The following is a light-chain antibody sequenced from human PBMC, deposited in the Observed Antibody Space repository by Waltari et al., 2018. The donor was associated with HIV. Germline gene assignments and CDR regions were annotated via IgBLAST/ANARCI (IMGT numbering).Light chain of an antibody. CDR2: SDN. V-gene: IGLV1-44*01. CDR3: ATWDDSLNEWV. J-gene: IGLJ3*02. CDR1: SSNIGDNP. Sequence: QSVLTQPPSASGTPGQRVTISCSGSSSNIGDNPVTWYHQVPGTAPPVLIYSDNQRPSGVPDRFSGSNSGTSVSLAISGLQSEDEADYYCATWDDSLNEWVFGGGTKLTVL.